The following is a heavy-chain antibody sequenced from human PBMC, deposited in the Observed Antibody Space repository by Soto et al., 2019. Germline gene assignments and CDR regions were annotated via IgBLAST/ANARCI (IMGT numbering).Heavy chain of an antibody. J-gene: IGHJ6*02. V-gene: IGHV4-39*01. CDR2: IYYSGST. D-gene: IGHD6-19*01. CDR1: GCSISSSSYY. Sequence: TSETLSLTCTVSGCSISSSSYYWGWIRQPPVKGLEWIGSIYYSGSTYYNPSLKSRVTISVDTSKNQFSLKLSSVTAADTAVYYCARREYSSGRYYYYYGMDVWGQGTTVT. CDR3: ARREYSSGRYYYYYGMDV.